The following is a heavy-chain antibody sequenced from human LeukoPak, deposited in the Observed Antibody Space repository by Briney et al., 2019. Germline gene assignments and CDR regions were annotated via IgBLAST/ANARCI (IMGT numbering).Heavy chain of an antibody. J-gene: IGHJ4*02. CDR1: GYTFTSNH. CDR3: AKIAAHDTGEGY. V-gene: IGHV1-46*01. D-gene: IGHD6-13*01. CDR2: INPSGDST. Sequence: GASVKVSCKASGYTFTSNHIHWVRQAPGQGLEWMGVINPSGDSTSYAPNFQGRVTVTRDTSTSTVYMELSSLRSEDTAIYYCAKIAAHDTGEGYWGQGTLVTVSS.